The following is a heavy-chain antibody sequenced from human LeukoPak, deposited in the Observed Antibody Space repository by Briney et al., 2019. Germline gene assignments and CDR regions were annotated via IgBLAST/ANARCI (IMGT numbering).Heavy chain of an antibody. CDR1: GFTFSTYA. Sequence: GGSLRLSCAASGFTFSTYAMSWVRQAPGEGLEWVSAIGGSGGSTYYSDSVKGRFTISRDNSKNTLYLQMSNLRAEDTAVYYCAKGKAFYYDSSAYYFDYWGQGTLVTVSS. CDR2: IGGSGGST. V-gene: IGHV3-23*01. J-gene: IGHJ4*02. D-gene: IGHD3-22*01. CDR3: AKGKAFYYDSSAYYFDY.